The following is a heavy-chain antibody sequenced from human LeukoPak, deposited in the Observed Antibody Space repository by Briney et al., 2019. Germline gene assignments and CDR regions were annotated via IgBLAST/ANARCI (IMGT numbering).Heavy chain of an antibody. CDR1: GFTFSNYA. J-gene: IGHJ4*02. CDR2: ISYDGSNK. CDR3: PRGRGPVAGTAPGSN. Sequence: GGSLRLSCAASGFTFSNYAMHWVRQAPGKGLEWVAVISYDGSNKYYADSVKGRFTISRDNSKNTLYLQMNSLRAEDTAVYYFPRGRGPVAGTAPGSNWGQGTLVTVSS. V-gene: IGHV3-30-3*01. D-gene: IGHD6-19*01.